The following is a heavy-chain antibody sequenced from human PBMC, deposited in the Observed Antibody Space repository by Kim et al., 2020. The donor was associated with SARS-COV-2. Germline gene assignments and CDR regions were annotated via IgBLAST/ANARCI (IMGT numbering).Heavy chain of an antibody. D-gene: IGHD3-16*02. CDR3: ARSSLLDFDY. J-gene: IGHJ4*02. Sequence: TNQARKLQGAVTVTRDTSISPVYLGLTSLRSDDTAVYYCARSSLLDFDYWGQGTLVTVSS. V-gene: IGHV1-2*02. CDR2: T.